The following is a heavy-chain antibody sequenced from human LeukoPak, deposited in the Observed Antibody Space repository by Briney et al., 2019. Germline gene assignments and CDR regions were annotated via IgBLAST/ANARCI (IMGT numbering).Heavy chain of an antibody. J-gene: IGHJ4*02. CDR2: ISGSGGST. D-gene: IGHD3-22*01. CDR1: GFTFSTYA. V-gene: IGHV3-23*01. Sequence: EGSLRLSCAASGFTFSTYAMSWVRQAPGKGLEWVSAISGSGGSTYYADSVKGRFTISRDNSKNTLYLQMNSLRAEDTAVYYCANSRKYYDSSGYYYGGFDYWSQGTLVTVSS. CDR3: ANSRKYYDSSGYYYGGFDY.